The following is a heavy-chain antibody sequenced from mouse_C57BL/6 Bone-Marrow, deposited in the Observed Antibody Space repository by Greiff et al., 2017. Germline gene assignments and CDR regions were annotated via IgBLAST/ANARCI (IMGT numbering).Heavy chain of an antibody. J-gene: IGHJ2*01. V-gene: IGHV1-64*01. CDR2: IHPNSGST. CDR1: GYTFTSYW. Sequence: QVQLQRPGAELVKPGASVKLSCKASGYTFTSYWMHWVKQRPGQGLEWIGMIHPNSGSTNYNEKFKSKATLTVDKSSSTAYMQLSSLTSEDSAVYYCAREVRLRYYFDYWGQGTTLTVSS. D-gene: IGHD2-4*01. CDR3: AREVRLRYYFDY.